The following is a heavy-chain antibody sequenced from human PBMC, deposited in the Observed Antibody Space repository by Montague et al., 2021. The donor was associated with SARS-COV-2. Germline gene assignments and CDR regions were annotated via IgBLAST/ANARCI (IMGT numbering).Heavy chain of an antibody. D-gene: IGHD2-8*01. J-gene: IGHJ5*02. CDR2: TYYRSKWYN. CDR3: ARDDPYCTNGVCYTGNWFDP. Sequence: CAISGDSVSINSAAWNWIRQSPSRGLEWLVRTYYRSKWYNDYAVSVKSRITINPDTSNNQFSLQLNSVTPEDTAVYYCARDDPYCTNGVCYTGNWFDPWGQGTLVTVSS. CDR1: GDSVSINSAA. V-gene: IGHV6-1*01.